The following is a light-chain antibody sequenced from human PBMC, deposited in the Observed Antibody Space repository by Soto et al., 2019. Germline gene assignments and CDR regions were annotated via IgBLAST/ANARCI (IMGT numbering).Light chain of an antibody. CDR2: GAS. Sequence: EIVLTQSPGTLSLSPGERTTLSCRASQRVSSSLLAWFQQKPGQAPRLLIYGASNRATGVPQRFSGGGSGTDFTLTISRLEPEDFAVYYCQQYGSVPRTFGQGTKVEIK. CDR1: QRVSSSL. V-gene: IGKV3-20*01. CDR3: QQYGSVPRT. J-gene: IGKJ1*01.